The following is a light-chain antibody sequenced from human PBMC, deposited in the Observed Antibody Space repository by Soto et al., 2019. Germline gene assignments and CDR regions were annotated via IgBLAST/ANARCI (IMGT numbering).Light chain of an antibody. CDR1: QGIGRW. CDR2: AAS. V-gene: IGKV1D-12*01. CDR3: QQGDSFPVT. Sequence: DVQMTQYLSSVSASVGDRVTITCRASQGIGRWLAWYQQRPGKAPSFLIYAASSLQGGDPSRFSGSGSGTDFTLTISNLQPEDFATYFCQQGDSFPVTFGQGTRLEMK. J-gene: IGKJ5*01.